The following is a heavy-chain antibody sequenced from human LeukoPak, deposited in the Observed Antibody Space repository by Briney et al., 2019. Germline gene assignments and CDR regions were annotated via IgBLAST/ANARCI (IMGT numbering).Heavy chain of an antibody. V-gene: IGHV1-46*01. Sequence: SVKVSCKASGYTFTSYYMHWVRQPHAQGLEWVGIINPSGGSTSDAQKFQGRGTMTRDTSKSTVYMELSSLRSDDTAVYYCARNCGTTVTTWCRHGIDVWGQGTTVTVSS. CDR2: INPSGGST. CDR1: GYTFTSYY. CDR3: ARNCGTTVTTWCRHGIDV. D-gene: IGHD4-17*01. J-gene: IGHJ6*02.